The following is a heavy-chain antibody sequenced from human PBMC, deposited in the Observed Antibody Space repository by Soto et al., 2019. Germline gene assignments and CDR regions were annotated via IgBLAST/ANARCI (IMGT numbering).Heavy chain of an antibody. V-gene: IGHV3-33*01. Sequence: PGGSLRLSCAASGFTFSSYGMHWVRQAPGKGLEWVAVIWYDGSNKYYADSVKGRFTISRDNSKNTLYLQMNSLRAEDTAVYYCARDQSPYDSSGYNDYWGQGTLVTVSS. D-gene: IGHD3-22*01. J-gene: IGHJ4*02. CDR1: GFTFSSYG. CDR3: ARDQSPYDSSGYNDY. CDR2: IWYDGSNK.